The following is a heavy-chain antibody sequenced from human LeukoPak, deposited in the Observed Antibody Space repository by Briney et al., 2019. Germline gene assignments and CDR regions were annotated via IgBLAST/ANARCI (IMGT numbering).Heavy chain of an antibody. J-gene: IGHJ6*02. CDR1: GGSMSSYY. CDR3: ARLIKGYSCSTSCRDYYGMDV. CDR2: IFYSGST. Sequence: SETLSLTRTVSGGSMSSYYWSWIRQPPGKGLEWIGYIFYSGSTNYNPSLKSRVTISVDTSKNQFSLKLSSVTAADTAVYYCARLIKGYSCSTSCRDYYGMDVWGQGTTVTVSS. D-gene: IGHD2-2*01. V-gene: IGHV4-59*01.